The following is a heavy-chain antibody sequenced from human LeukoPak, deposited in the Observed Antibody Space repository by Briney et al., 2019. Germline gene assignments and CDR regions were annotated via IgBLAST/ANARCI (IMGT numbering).Heavy chain of an antibody. CDR1: GFTFSTSA. J-gene: IGHJ4*02. Sequence: TGGSLRLSCAASGFTFSTSAMSWVRQAPGTGLEWVSGISGSGATTSYAASVKGRYTMSRDNSKNTLYLQMNSLSADDTAVYDCAKDVGVSRDNRPKRFDYWGQGILVTVSS. CDR2: ISGSGATT. CDR3: AKDVGVSRDNRPKRFDY. V-gene: IGHV3-23*01. D-gene: IGHD1-26*01.